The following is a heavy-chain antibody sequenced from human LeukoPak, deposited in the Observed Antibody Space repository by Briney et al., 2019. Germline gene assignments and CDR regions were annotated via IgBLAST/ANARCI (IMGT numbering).Heavy chain of an antibody. V-gene: IGHV4-39*07. CDR1: GGSISSSSYY. CDR3: ARYYYGSALGFDY. J-gene: IGHJ4*02. Sequence: PSETLSLTCTVSGGSISSSSYYWGWIRQPPGKGLEWIGSIYYSGSTYYNPSLKSRVTISVDTSKNQFSLKLSSVTAADTAVYYCARYYYGSALGFDYWGQGTLVTVSS. D-gene: IGHD3-10*01. CDR2: IYYSGST.